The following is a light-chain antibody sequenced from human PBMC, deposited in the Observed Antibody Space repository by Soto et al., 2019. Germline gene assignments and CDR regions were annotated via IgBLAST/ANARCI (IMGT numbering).Light chain of an antibody. V-gene: IGKV3-20*01. CDR2: GAF. CDR1: QSVSSNY. CDR3: QQYGDSPRT. J-gene: IGKJ1*01. Sequence: IVLTKSPGTLSLSPGERATFSCRASQSVSSNYLAWYQQKPGQAPRLLIYGAFKRATGIPDRFSGSGSGTDFTLTISRLEPEDFAVYYCQQYGDSPRTFGQGTKVDIK.